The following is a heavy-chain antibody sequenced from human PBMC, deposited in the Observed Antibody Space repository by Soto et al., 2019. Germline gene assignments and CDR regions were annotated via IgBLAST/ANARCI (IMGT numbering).Heavy chain of an antibody. J-gene: IGHJ4*02. D-gene: IGHD3-3*01. CDR1: GYTLTELS. V-gene: IGHV1-24*01. Sequence: ASVKVSCKVSGYTLTELSMHWVRQAPGKGLEWMGGFDPEDGETIYAQKFQGRVTMTEDTSTDTAYMELSSLRSEDTAVYYCATDYNLNYDFWSGYSLWGQGTLVTVSS. CDR3: ATDYNLNYDFWSGYSL. CDR2: FDPEDGET.